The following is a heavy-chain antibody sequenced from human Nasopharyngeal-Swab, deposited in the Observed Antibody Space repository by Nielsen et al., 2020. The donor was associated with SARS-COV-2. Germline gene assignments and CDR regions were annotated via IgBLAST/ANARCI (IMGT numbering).Heavy chain of an antibody. J-gene: IGHJ3*02. D-gene: IGHD3-10*01. CDR3: ARVPGHSLLWFGEVSGAFYI. V-gene: IGHV3-30*04. Sequence: GESLKISCAASGFTFSSYAMHWVRQAPGKRLEWVAVISYDGSNKYYADSVKGRFTISRDNSKNTLYLQMNSLRAEDTAVYYCARVPGHSLLWFGEVSGAFYIWGQGTMVTVSA. CDR2: ISYDGSNK. CDR1: GFTFSSYA.